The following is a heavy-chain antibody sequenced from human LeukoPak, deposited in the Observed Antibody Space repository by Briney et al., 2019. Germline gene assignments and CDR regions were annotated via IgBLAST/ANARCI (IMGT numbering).Heavy chain of an antibody. CDR1: GGSISYSNSY. Sequence: SETLSLTCTVSGGSISYSNSYWGWIRQPPGKGLEWIGNIYFSGSTYYKQSLKSRVTISVDTSKNQFSLKLRSVTPEDTAVYYCSDLNSAYWGQGTLVTVS. D-gene: IGHD4-23*01. J-gene: IGHJ4*02. V-gene: IGHV4-39*07. CDR3: SDLNSAY. CDR2: IYFSGST.